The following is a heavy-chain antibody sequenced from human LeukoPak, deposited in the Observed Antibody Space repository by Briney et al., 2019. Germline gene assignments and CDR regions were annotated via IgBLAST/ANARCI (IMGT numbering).Heavy chain of an antibody. J-gene: IGHJ4*02. CDR3: AKGVTMVRGFDY. V-gene: IGHV3-30*02. D-gene: IGHD3-10*01. CDR2: IRYDGSNK. Sequence: PGGSLRLSCAASGFTFSSYGMHWVRQAPGKGLEWVAFIRYDGSNKYYADSVKGRFTISRDNSKSTLYLQMNSLRAEDTAVYYCAKGVTMVRGFDYWGQGTLVTVSS. CDR1: GFTFSSYG.